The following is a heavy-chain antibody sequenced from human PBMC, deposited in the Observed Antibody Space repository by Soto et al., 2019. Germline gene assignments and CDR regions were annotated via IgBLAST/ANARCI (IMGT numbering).Heavy chain of an antibody. J-gene: IGHJ4*02. D-gene: IGHD5-12*01. Sequence: QITVKESGLTLVKPTETLTLTCTFSGFSLSTNGMGVGWIRQPPGKALEWLALIYWDDDKCYSPSLRSRLTIIKDTTKNQVDLTMTNRDPVDTVTYYCARLTRGVYDLDRLWEKFDYWGQGTLVTVSS. CDR1: GFSLSTNGMG. CDR2: IYWDDDK. V-gene: IGHV2-5*02. CDR3: ARLTRGVYDLDRLWEKFDY.